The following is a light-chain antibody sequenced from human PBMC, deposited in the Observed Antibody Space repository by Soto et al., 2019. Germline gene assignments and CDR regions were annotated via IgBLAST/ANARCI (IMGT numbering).Light chain of an antibody. CDR3: LQYNDWPPKQYT. CDR2: GAS. CDR1: QSVSSD. J-gene: IGKJ2*01. V-gene: IGKV3-15*01. Sequence: EIVMTQSPATLSVSPGERVTLSCRASQSVSSDLGWYQHKPGQAPRLLIYGASTRATTTPARFSGSGSGTEFSLSISSLQSEDFAVYYCLQYNDWPPKQYTFGQGTKLEIK.